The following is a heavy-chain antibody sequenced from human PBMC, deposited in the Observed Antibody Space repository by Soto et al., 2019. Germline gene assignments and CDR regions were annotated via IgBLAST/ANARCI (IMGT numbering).Heavy chain of an antibody. D-gene: IGHD2-2*01. J-gene: IGHJ4*02. CDR2: IYYSGST. Sequence: SETLSLTCTVSGGSISSCYWSWIRQPPGKGLEWIGYIYYSGSTNYNPSLKSRVTISIDTSKNQFSLKLSSVTAADTAVYYCARHRVPVARHPFDYWGQGTLVTVSS. CDR1: GGSISSCY. V-gene: IGHV4-59*08. CDR3: ARHRVPVARHPFDY.